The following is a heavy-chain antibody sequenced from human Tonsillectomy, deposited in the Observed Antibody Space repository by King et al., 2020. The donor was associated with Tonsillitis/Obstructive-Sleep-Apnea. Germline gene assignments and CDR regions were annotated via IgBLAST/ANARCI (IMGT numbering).Heavy chain of an antibody. J-gene: IGHJ4*02. CDR3: ARELSWELPFDY. CDR2: ISYYGSNK. V-gene: IGHV3-30*04. Sequence: VQLVESGGGVVQPGRSLRLSCAASGFTFSSYAMHWVRQAPGKGLEWVAVISYYGSNKYYADSVKGRFTISRDNSKNTLYLQMNSLRAEDTAVYYCARELSWELPFDYWGQGTLVTVSS. D-gene: IGHD1-26*01. CDR1: GFTFSSYA.